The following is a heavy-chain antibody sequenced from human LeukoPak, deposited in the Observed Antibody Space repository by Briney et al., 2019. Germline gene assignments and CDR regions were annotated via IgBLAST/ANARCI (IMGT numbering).Heavy chain of an antibody. Sequence: GGSLRLSCAASGFTFSSYAMSWVRQAPGKGLEWVSSVFGSGGSTYYADSVKGRFTISRDNSKNTLYLQMNSLRAEDTAVYYCAKEEADLYYYYGMDVWGQGTTVTVSS. CDR1: GFTFSSYA. CDR2: VFGSGGST. V-gene: IGHV3-23*01. J-gene: IGHJ6*02. CDR3: AKEEADLYYYYGMDV. D-gene: IGHD6-19*01.